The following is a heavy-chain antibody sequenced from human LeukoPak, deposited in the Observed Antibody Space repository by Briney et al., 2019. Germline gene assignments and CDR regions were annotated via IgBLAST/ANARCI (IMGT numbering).Heavy chain of an antibody. Sequence: GGSLRLSCAASGSTFSTYWMLWFRQAPGKGLDWVSLINGEGGNRQYADSVKGRFTVSRDNAKNTLYVQMNGLRVEDTAIYYCAGGSGWLVDFWGQGTMVTVSS. J-gene: IGHJ3*01. CDR3: AGGSGWLVDF. CDR2: INGEGGNR. D-gene: IGHD6-19*01. V-gene: IGHV3-74*01. CDR1: GSTFSTYW.